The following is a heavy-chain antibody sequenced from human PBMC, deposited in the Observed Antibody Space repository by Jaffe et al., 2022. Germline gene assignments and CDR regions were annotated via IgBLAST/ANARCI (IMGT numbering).Heavy chain of an antibody. J-gene: IGHJ3*02. CDR3: ASNGGSYDAFDI. CDR2: ITPFNGNT. V-gene: IGHV1-45*02. Sequence: QMQLVQSGAEVKKTGSSVKVSCKASGYTFTYRYLHWVRQAPGQALEWMGWITPFNGNTNYAQKFQDRVTITRDRSMSTAYMELSSLRSEDTAMYYCASNGGSYDAFDIWGQGTMVTVSS. D-gene: IGHD1-26*01. CDR1: GYTFTYRY.